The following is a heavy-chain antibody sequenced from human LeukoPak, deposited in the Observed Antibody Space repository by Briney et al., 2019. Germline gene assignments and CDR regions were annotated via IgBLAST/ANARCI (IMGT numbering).Heavy chain of an antibody. Sequence: SGTLSLTCTVSGGSISSYYWSWIRQPPGKGLEWIGYIYYSGSTNYNPSLKSRVTISVDTSKNQFSLKLTSVTAADTAVYYCARDHDIVLILGPFDPWGQGTLVTVSS. V-gene: IGHV4-59*01. CDR1: GGSISSYY. CDR2: IYYSGST. CDR3: ARDHDIVLILGPFDP. D-gene: IGHD2-8*01. J-gene: IGHJ5*02.